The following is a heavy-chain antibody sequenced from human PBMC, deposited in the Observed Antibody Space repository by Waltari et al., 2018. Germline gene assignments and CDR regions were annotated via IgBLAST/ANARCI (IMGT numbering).Heavy chain of an antibody. CDR3: ASRVIVVVTKDAFDI. D-gene: IGHD3-22*01. V-gene: IGHV5-51*01. CDR2: ICPGDSDT. Sequence: EVQLVQSGAEVKKPGESLKISCKGSGYSFTSYWIGWVRQMPGKGLEVMGIICPGDSDTRYSPSFQVQVTISADKSISTAYLQWISLKASDTAMYYCASRVIVVVTKDAFDIWGQGTMVTVSS. CDR1: GYSFTSYW. J-gene: IGHJ3*02.